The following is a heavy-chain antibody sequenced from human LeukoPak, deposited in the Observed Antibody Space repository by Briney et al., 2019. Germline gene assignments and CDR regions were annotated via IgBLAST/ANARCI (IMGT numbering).Heavy chain of an antibody. CDR1: GYTFTSYY. CDR3: ARDRYSSSWRPDAFDI. V-gene: IGHV1-46*01. D-gene: IGHD6-13*01. Sequence: ASVKVSCKASGYTFTSYYMHWVRQAPGQGLEWMGIINPSGGSTSYAQKFQGRVTMTRDTSTSTVYMELSSLRSEDTAMYYCARDRYSSSWRPDAFDIWGQGTMVTVSS. J-gene: IGHJ3*02. CDR2: INPSGGST.